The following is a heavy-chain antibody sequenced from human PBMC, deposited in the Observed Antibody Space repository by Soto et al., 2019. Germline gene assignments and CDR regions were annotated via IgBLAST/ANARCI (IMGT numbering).Heavy chain of an antibody. CDR3: ARDLGRSSSSVGKSYYYMDV. Sequence: QVQLVQSGAEVKKPGSSVKVSCKASGGTFSSYTISWVRQAPGQGLEWMGRIIPILGIANYAQKFQGRVRMTADKSTSAAYMELSSLRSEDTAVYYCARDLGRSSSSVGKSYYYMDVWGKGTTVTVSS. V-gene: IGHV1-69*08. D-gene: IGHD6-6*01. CDR1: GGTFSSYT. CDR2: IIPILGIA. J-gene: IGHJ6*03.